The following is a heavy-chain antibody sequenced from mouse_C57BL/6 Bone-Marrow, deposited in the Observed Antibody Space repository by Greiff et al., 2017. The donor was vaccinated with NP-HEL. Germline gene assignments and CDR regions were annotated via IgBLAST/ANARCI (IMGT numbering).Heavy chain of an antibody. V-gene: IGHV1-59*01. CDR2: IDPSDSYT. J-gene: IGHJ3*01. CDR1: GYTFTSYW. D-gene: IGHD2-2*01. Sequence: VQLQQPGAELVRPGPSVKLSCKASGYTFTSYWMHWVKQRPGQGLEWIGVIDPSDSYTNYNQQFKGKATLTVDTSYSTAYMQLSSLLSEETAVYYGARVSAMVRWFDYGGQGTLVIVSA. CDR3: ARVSAMVRWFDY.